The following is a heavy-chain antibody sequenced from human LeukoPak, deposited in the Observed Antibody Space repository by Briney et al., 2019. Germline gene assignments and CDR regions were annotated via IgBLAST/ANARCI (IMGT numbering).Heavy chain of an antibody. CDR3: ARDRLYYDSSGYHAEYFQH. CDR1: GYSISSGYY. CDR2: IYHSGST. J-gene: IGHJ1*01. D-gene: IGHD3-22*01. Sequence: SETLSLTCTVSGYSISSGYYWGWIRQPPGKGLEWIGSIYHSGSTNYNPSLKSRVTISVDTSKNQFSLKLSSVTAADTAVYYCARDRLYYDSSGYHAEYFQHWGQGTLVTVSS. V-gene: IGHV4-38-2*02.